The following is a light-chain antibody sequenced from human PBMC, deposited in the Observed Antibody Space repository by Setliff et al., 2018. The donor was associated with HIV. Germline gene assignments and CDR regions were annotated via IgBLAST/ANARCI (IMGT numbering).Light chain of an antibody. Sequence: QSVLTQPPSMSGSPGQSITISCTGTGSDIGSYNLVSWYQQHPGKAPKLMIYEVTKRPSGVSNRFSGSKSGNTASLTIFGLQPEDEADYYCFSYVGSPWVFGTGTKVTVL. CDR2: EVT. J-gene: IGLJ1*01. V-gene: IGLV2-23*02. CDR1: GSDIGSYNL. CDR3: FSYVGSPWV.